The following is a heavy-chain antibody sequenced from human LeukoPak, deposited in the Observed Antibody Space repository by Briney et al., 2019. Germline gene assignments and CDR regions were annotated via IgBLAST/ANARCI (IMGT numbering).Heavy chain of an antibody. D-gene: IGHD3-10*01. CDR1: GFTFSSYW. J-gene: IGHJ3*02. Sequence: GGSLRLSCAASGFTFSSYWMHWVRQAPGKGLVWVSRINSDGSSTSYADSVKGRFTISRDNAKNTLYLQMNSLRAEDTAVYYCARAGSLLWFGEAAPFDIWGQGTMVTVSS. CDR3: ARAGSLLWFGEAAPFDI. V-gene: IGHV3-74*01. CDR2: INSDGSST.